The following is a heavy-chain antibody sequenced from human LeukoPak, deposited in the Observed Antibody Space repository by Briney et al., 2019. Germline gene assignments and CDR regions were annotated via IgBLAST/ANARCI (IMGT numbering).Heavy chain of an antibody. D-gene: IGHD6-19*01. V-gene: IGHV3-23*01. Sequence: WGSLRLSCSASGFTFSSYSMRWVRQAPGKGLEWVSAISGSGFSTFYADYVKVRFTISRDNSRNTLYLQMNSLRAEDTAIYYCAKKYSSGQGRPYDYWGQGILGTVSS. CDR3: AKKYSSGQGRPYDY. CDR2: ISGSGFST. J-gene: IGHJ4*02. CDR1: GFTFSSYS.